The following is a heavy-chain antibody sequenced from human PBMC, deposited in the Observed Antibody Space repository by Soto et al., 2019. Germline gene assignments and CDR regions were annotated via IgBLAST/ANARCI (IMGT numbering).Heavy chain of an antibody. CDR2: IYYSGST. Sequence: SETLSLTCTVSGGSISSSSYYWGWIRQPPGKGLEWIGSIYYSGSTYYNPSLKSRVTISVDTSKNQFSLKLSSVTAADTAVYYCARRVDFWSGYSVLDFDYWGQGTLVTVSS. CDR1: GGSISSSSYY. J-gene: IGHJ4*02. CDR3: ARRVDFWSGYSVLDFDY. V-gene: IGHV4-39*01. D-gene: IGHD3-3*01.